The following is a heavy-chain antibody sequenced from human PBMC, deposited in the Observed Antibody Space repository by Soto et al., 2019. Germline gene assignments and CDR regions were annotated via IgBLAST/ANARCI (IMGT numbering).Heavy chain of an antibody. CDR3: AREVPGLREVNRNWFDP. J-gene: IGHJ5*02. CDR2: FFIGGNT. V-gene: IGHV4-39*07. CDR1: GGSISSTTYY. D-gene: IGHD3-10*01. Sequence: SETLSLTCTVSGGSISSTTYYWGWMRQPPGKGLEWIASFFIGGNTYYNPSLKSRLTISVDKSKNQFSLRLTYVTAADTGIYYCAREVPGLREVNRNWFDPWGQGTLVTVSS.